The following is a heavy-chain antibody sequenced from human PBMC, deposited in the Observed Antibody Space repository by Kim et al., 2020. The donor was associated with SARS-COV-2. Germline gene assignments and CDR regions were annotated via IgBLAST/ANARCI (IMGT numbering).Heavy chain of an antibody. D-gene: IGHD5-12*01. CDR1: GGTFSSYA. CDR2: IIPIFGTA. CDR3: ARAGGGYDRKRYYYGMDV. Sequence: SVKVSCKASGGTFSSYAISWVRQAPGQGLEWMGGIIPIFGTANYAQKFQGRVTITADESTSTAYMELSSLRSEDTAVYYCARAGGGYDRKRYYYGMDVWGQGTTVTVSS. J-gene: IGHJ6*02. V-gene: IGHV1-69*13.